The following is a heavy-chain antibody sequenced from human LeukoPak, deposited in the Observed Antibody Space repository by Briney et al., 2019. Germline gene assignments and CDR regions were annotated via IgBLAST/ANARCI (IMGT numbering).Heavy chain of an antibody. D-gene: IGHD1-26*01. V-gene: IGHV4-59*01. Sequence: SETLSLTCTVSGGSISSYYWSWIRQPPGKGLEWIGYIYYSGSTNHNPSLKSRVTISVDTSKNQFSLKLSSVTAADTAVYYCARFSGSYAGGYWGQGTLVTVSS. CDR1: GGSISSYY. CDR3: ARFSGSYAGGY. CDR2: IYYSGST. J-gene: IGHJ4*02.